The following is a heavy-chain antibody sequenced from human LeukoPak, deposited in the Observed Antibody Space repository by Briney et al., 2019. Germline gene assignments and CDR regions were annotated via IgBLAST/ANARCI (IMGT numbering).Heavy chain of an antibody. D-gene: IGHD2-15*01. CDR2: IYTSGST. V-gene: IGHV4-4*07. Sequence: SETLSLTCTVSGGSISSYYWSWIRQPAGKGLEWIGRIYTSGSTNYNPSLKSRVTISIDTSKNQFSLRLTSVTAADTARYYCARGGRHCSGGSCYLLDYWGQGTLVTVSS. CDR3: ARGGRHCSGGSCYLLDY. J-gene: IGHJ4*02. CDR1: GGSISSYY.